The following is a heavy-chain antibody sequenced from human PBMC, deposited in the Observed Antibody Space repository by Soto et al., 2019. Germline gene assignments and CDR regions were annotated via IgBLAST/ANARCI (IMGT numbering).Heavy chain of an antibody. J-gene: IGHJ4*02. V-gene: IGHV1-69*02. CDR1: GGTFSSYT. CDR2: IIPILGIA. D-gene: IGHD6-6*01. CDR3: AREGGRIAAQPRYYFDY. Sequence: QVQLVQSGAEVKKPGSSVKVSCKASGGTFSSYTISWVRQAPGQGLEWMGRIIPILGIANYAQKFQGRVTITADKSTSTAYMELSSLRSEHTAVYYCAREGGRIAAQPRYYFDYWGQGTLVTVSS.